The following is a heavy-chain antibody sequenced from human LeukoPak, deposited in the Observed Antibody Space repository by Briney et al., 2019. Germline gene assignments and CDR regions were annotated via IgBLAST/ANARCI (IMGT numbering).Heavy chain of an antibody. CDR2: IIPIFGTA. CDR1: GGTFSSYA. J-gene: IGHJ4*02. V-gene: IGHV1-69*13. D-gene: IGHD6-19*01. CDR3: AREDSSGWQYYFDY. Sequence: SVKVSCKAYGGTFSSYAISWVRQAPGQGLEWMGGIIPIFGTANYAQKFQGRVTITADESTSTAYMELSSLRSEDAAVYYCAREDSSGWQYYFDYWGQGTLVTVSS.